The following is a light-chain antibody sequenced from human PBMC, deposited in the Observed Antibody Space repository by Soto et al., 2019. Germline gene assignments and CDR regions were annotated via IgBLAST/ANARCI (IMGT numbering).Light chain of an antibody. J-gene: IGKJ5*01. V-gene: IGKV3-20*01. CDR3: QQYYSSPIT. Sequence: EIELTQSPCSLSLSPGERATLSCRVSQSVTSNYLAWYSQKPGQAPRLLIYGASSRVTGLPARFSGSGSGTDFTLTISRLEPEDFAIYHCQQYYSSPITFGQGTRLEIK. CDR1: QSVTSNY. CDR2: GAS.